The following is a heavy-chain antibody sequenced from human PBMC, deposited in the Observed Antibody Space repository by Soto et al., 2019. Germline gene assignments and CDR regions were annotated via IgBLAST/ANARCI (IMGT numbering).Heavy chain of an antibody. CDR3: ARAGYCSSTSCYYNWFDP. CDR1: GYTFTGYY. J-gene: IGHJ5*02. D-gene: IGHD2-2*01. Sequence: ASVKVSCKASGYTFTGYYMHWVRQAPGQGLEGMGWINPNSGGTNYAQKFQGWVTMNRDTSISTAYMELSRLRSDDTAVYYCARAGYCSSTSCYYNWFDPWGQGTLVTVSS. CDR2: INPNSGGT. V-gene: IGHV1-2*04.